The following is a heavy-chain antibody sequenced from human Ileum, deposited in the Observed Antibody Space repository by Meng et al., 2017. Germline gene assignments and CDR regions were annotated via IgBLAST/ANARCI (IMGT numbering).Heavy chain of an antibody. CDR2: IKRDGNEI. CDR3: ARDDGDFSFHY. V-gene: IGHV3-7*01. D-gene: IGHD4-17*01. CDR1: GFTFSNYW. J-gene: IGHJ4*02. Sequence: GESLKISCAASGFTFSNYWMTWVRQAPGKGLEWVANIKRDGNEIYYVDSVKGRFTVSRDNAKNTLHLQMNSLGAEDTAVYYCARDDGDFSFHYWGQGSLVTVSS.